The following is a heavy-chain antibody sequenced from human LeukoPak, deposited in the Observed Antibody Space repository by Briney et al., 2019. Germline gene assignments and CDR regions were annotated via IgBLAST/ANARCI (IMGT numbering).Heavy chain of an antibody. D-gene: IGHD1-26*01. V-gene: IGHV3-74*01. Sequence: PGGSLRLSCAASGFTFSSNWMHWVRQAPGKGLVWVSRINEDGSTTNYADSVKGRSTIFSDNAKNTLYLQMSSLRAEDTAVYYCVRDLGGRSGHWGQGTLVTVSS. CDR2: INEDGSTT. CDR1: GFTFSSNW. CDR3: VRDLGGRSGH. J-gene: IGHJ4*02.